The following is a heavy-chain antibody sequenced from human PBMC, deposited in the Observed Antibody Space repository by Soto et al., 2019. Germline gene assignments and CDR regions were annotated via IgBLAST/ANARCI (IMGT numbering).Heavy chain of an antibody. J-gene: IGHJ5*02. CDR3: ARVEEYDYVWGSYRLNWFDP. D-gene: IGHD3-16*02. CDR1: GGSISSGGYY. CDR2: IYYSGST. V-gene: IGHV4-31*03. Sequence: SETLSLTCTVSGGSISSGGYYWSWIRQHPGKGLEWIGYIYYSGSTYYNPSLKSRVTISVDTSKNQFSLKLSSVTAADTAVYYCARVEEYDYVWGSYRLNWFDPWGQGTLVTVSS.